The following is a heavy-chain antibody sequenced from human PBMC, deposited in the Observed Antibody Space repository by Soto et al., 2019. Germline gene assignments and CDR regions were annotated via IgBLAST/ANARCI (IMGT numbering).Heavy chain of an antibody. V-gene: IGHV4-39*01. CDR2: IYYSGST. J-gene: IGHJ6*02. Sequence: PSETLSLTCTVSVGSISSSSYYWGWIRQPPGKGLEWIGSIYYSGSTYYNPSLKSRVTISVDTSKNQFSLKLSSVTAADTAVYYCARIIAAAPFFYYYYGMDVWGQGTTVTVSS. CDR1: VGSISSSSYY. CDR3: ARIIAAAPFFYYYYGMDV. D-gene: IGHD6-13*01.